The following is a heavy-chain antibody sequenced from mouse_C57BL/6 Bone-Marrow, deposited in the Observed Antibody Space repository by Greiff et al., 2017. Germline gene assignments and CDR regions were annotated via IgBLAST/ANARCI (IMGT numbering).Heavy chain of an antibody. CDR3: ARAYYSNYDYAMDY. D-gene: IGHD2-5*01. J-gene: IGHJ4*01. CDR2: ISYSGST. Sequence: EVQRVESGPGLAKPSQTLSLTCSVTGYSITSDYWNWIRKFPGHKLEYMGYISYSGSTYYNPSPKSRLSTTRDTSKNQYYLQLNSVTTEDTATYYCARAYYSNYDYAMDYWGQGTSVTVSS. V-gene: IGHV3-8*01. CDR1: GYSITSDY.